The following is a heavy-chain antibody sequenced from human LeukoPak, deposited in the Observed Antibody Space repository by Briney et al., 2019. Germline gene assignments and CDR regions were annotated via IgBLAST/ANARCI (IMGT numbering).Heavy chain of an antibody. V-gene: IGHV4-34*01. CDR1: GGSFSGYY. J-gene: IGHJ5*02. CDR3: ARRTGTTTWFDP. Sequence: PSETLSLTCAVYGGSFSGYYWSWIRQPPGKGLEWIGEINHSGSTNYNPSLKSRVTISVDTSKNQFSLKLSSVTAADTAVYYCARRTGTTTWFDPWGQGTLVTVSS. CDR2: INHSGST. D-gene: IGHD1-1*01.